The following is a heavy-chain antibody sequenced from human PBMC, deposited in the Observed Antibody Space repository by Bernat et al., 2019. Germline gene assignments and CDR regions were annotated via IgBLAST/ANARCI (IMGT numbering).Heavy chain of an antibody. CDR2: ISRISSHI. Sequence: EMQLVESGGGLVKPGGSLRLSCTASGFTFSDFSMNWVRQAPGKGLEWLSYISRISSHIYYADSVKGRFTISRDNAKSTLYLQMNSLRADDTAVYDCAGDPADSLTRNWFDPWGQGTLVTVSS. D-gene: IGHD4-4*01. CDR1: GFTFSDFS. J-gene: IGHJ5*02. V-gene: IGHV3-21*05. CDR3: AGDPADSLTRNWFDP.